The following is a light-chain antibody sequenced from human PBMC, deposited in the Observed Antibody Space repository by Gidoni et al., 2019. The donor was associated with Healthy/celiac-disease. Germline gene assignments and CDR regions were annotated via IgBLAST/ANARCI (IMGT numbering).Light chain of an antibody. CDR2: GAS. V-gene: IGKV3-20*01. CDR3: QQYGSSYT. CDR1: QSVSSSY. J-gene: IGKJ2*01. Sequence: EIVLTQSPGTLSLSPGERATLSCRASQSVSSSYLAWYQQKPGQAPRLLIYGASSRATGIPDRVSGSGSGTDFTLTISRLEPEDVAVYYCQQYGSSYTFGQGTKLEIK.